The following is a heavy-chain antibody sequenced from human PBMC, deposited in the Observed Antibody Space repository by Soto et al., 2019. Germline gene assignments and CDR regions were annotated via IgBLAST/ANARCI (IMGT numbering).Heavy chain of an antibody. CDR3: ARVNLNYYDSSGPTGAFDI. J-gene: IGHJ3*02. Sequence: QVQLQESGPGLVKPSQTLSLTCTVSGGSISSGDYYWSWISQPPGKGLEWIGYIYYSGSTYYNPSLKSRVTISVDTSKNQFSLKLSSVTAADTAVYYCARVNLNYYDSSGPTGAFDIWGQGTMVTVSS. D-gene: IGHD3-22*01. CDR1: GGSISSGDYY. V-gene: IGHV4-30-4*01. CDR2: IYYSGST.